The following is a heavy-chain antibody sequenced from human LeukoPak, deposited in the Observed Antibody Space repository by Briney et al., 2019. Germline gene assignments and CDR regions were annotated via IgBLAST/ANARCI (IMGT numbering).Heavy chain of an antibody. CDR3: ATLRFLECLSPKVPWFDP. J-gene: IGHJ5*02. D-gene: IGHD3-3*01. CDR2: IYYSGSN. CDR1: GGSISSGGYY. Sequence: PSETLSLTCTVSGGSISSGGYYWSWIPQHPGKGLEWIGYIYYSGSNYYNPSLKSRVTISVATSKNQFSLRLSSVTAADTAVYSCATLRFLECLSPKVPWFDPWGEGTLVTVSS. V-gene: IGHV4-31*03.